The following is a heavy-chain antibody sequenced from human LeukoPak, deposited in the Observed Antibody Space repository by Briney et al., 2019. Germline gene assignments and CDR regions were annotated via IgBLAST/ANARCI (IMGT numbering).Heavy chain of an antibody. Sequence: GSLRLSCAASGFTFSSYSMKWVRQAPGKGLEWVSYISRSSSTIYYADSVKGRFTISRDNAKNSLYLQMNSLRAEDTAVYYCARRSVVVVPAAIYAFDIWGQGTMVTVSS. V-gene: IGHV3-48*04. J-gene: IGHJ3*02. D-gene: IGHD2-2*01. CDR1: GFTFSSYS. CDR3: ARRSVVVVPAAIYAFDI. CDR2: ISRSSSTI.